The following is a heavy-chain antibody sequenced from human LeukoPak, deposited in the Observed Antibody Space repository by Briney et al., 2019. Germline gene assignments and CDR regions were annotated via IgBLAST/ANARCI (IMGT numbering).Heavy chain of an antibody. CDR3: ARTATTYYYDSSGYWFDP. D-gene: IGHD3-22*01. Sequence: SETLSLTCTVSGASISSYYWSWIRQPPGKGLEWIGYIYYSGSTNYNPSLKSRVTISVDTSKNQFSLKLSSVTAADTAVYYCARTATTYYYDSSGYWFDPWGQGTLVTVSS. J-gene: IGHJ5*02. CDR2: IYYSGST. CDR1: GASISSYY. V-gene: IGHV4-59*08.